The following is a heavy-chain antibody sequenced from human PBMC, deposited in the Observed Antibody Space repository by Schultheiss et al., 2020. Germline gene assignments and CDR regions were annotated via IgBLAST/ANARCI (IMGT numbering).Heavy chain of an antibody. D-gene: IGHD6-13*01. Sequence: SETLSLTCAVYGGSFSGYYWSWIRQPPGKGLEWIGEINHSGSTNYNPSLKSRVTISVDTSKNQFSLKLSSVTAADTAVYYCARDTAGTGNFDYWGQGSLVTVSS. CDR2: INHSGST. CDR1: GGSFSGYY. J-gene: IGHJ4*02. V-gene: IGHV4-34*01. CDR3: ARDTAGTGNFDY.